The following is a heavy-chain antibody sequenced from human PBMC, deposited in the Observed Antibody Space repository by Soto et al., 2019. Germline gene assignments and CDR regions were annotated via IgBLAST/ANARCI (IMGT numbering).Heavy chain of an antibody. J-gene: IGHJ6*02. CDR3: ARRNYYDSSGYSASYYYYGMDV. V-gene: IGHV1-69*01. D-gene: IGHD3-22*01. CDR1: GGTFSSYA. CDR2: IIPIFGTA. Sequence: QVQLVQSGAEVKKPGSSVKVSCKASGGTFSSYAISWVRQAPGQGREWMGGIIPIFGTANYAQKFQGRVTITADESTSTAYMELSSLRSEDTAVYYCARRNYYDSSGYSASYYYYGMDVWGQGTTVTVSS.